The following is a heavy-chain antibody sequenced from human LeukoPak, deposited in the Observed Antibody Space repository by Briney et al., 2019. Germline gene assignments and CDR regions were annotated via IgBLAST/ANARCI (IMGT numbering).Heavy chain of an antibody. CDR1: GLTFSSYS. D-gene: IGHD3-3*01. Sequence: GGSLRLSCAASGLTFSSYSMNWVRQAPGKGLEWVSSISSSSSYIYYADSVKGRFTISRDNAKNSLYLQMNSLRAEDTAVYYCARLHDFWSGSTDNWFDPWGQGTLVTVSS. CDR3: ARLHDFWSGSTDNWFDP. CDR2: ISSSSSYI. V-gene: IGHV3-21*01. J-gene: IGHJ5*02.